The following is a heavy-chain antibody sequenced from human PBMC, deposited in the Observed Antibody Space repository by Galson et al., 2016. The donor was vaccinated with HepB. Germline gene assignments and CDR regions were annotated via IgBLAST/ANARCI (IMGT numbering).Heavy chain of an antibody. D-gene: IGHD3-10*01. J-gene: IGHJ4*02. Sequence: SLRLSCAGSGFIFNSHAMSWVRQAPGKGLELVSAISDIGANTYHADFVKGRFTISRDNSKNTMNLQMNSLRVEDTAVYYCAARYGEFLMVFDYWGQGTLVTVSS. CDR3: AARYGEFLMVFDY. V-gene: IGHV3-23*01. CDR2: ISDIGANT. CDR1: GFIFNSHA.